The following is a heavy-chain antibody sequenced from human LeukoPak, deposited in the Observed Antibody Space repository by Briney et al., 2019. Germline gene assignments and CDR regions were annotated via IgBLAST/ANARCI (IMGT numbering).Heavy chain of an antibody. D-gene: IGHD1-26*01. CDR3: ARGIVGATYAWFDP. Sequence: SETLSLTCAVYGGSFSGYYWSWIRQPPGKGLEWIGEINHSGSTNYNPSLKSRVTISVDTSKNQFSLKLSTVTAADTAVYYCARGIVGATYAWFDPWGQGTLVTVSS. J-gene: IGHJ5*02. CDR1: GGSFSGYY. V-gene: IGHV4-34*01. CDR2: INHSGST.